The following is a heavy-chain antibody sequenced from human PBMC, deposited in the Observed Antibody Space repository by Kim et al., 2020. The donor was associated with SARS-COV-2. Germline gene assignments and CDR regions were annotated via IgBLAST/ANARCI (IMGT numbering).Heavy chain of an antibody. J-gene: IGHJ4*02. V-gene: IGHV1-18*01. CDR1: GYTFTSYG. CDR3: ARDLLDYYDSSGYYYAPLDFDY. Sequence: ASVKVSCKASGYTFTSYGISWVRQAPGQGLEWMGWISAYNGNTNYAQKLQGRVTMTTDTSTSTAYMELRSLRSDDTAVYYCARDLLDYYDSSGYYYAPLDFDYWGQGTLVTVSS. CDR2: ISAYNGNT. D-gene: IGHD3-22*01.